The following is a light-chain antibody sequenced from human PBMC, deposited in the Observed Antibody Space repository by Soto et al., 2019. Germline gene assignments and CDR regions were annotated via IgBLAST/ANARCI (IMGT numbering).Light chain of an antibody. CDR1: SSDVGGYNY. Sequence: QSALTQPASVSGSPGQSITISCTGTSSDVGGYNYVSWYQQHPGKAPNLMIYEVSNRPSGVSNRFSGSKSGNTASLTISGLQAEDEAEYYCSSYTSSSTVVFGGGTKVTVL. J-gene: IGLJ2*01. CDR2: EVS. CDR3: SSYTSSSTVV. V-gene: IGLV2-14*01.